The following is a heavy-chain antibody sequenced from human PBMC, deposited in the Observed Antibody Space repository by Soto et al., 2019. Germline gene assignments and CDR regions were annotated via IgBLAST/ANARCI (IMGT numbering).Heavy chain of an antibody. V-gene: IGHV1-58*01. CDR1: GFTFTSSA. J-gene: IGHJ4*02. Sequence: QMQLVQSGPEVKKPGTSVKVSCKASGFTFTSSAVQWVRQARGQRLEWIGWIVVGSGNTNYAQKFQERVTITRDMPTSTAYRELSSLSSEDAAVYYCAVYCGGDCYHDYWGQGTLVTVSS. D-gene: IGHD2-21*02. CDR3: AVYCGGDCYHDY. CDR2: IVVGSGNT.